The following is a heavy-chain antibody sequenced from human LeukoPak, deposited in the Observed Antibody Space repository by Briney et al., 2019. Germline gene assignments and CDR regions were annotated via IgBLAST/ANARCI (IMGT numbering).Heavy chain of an antibody. V-gene: IGHV1-69*05. CDR3: ASASENGNSDAFDI. CDR1: GGTFSSYA. CDR2: IIPIFGTA. J-gene: IGHJ3*02. D-gene: IGHD1-7*01. Sequence: SVKVSSKASGGTFSSYAISWVRQAPGQGLEWMGGIIPIFGTANCAQKFQGRVTITTDESTSTAYMELSSLRSEDTAVYYCASASENGNSDAFDIWGQGTMATVSS.